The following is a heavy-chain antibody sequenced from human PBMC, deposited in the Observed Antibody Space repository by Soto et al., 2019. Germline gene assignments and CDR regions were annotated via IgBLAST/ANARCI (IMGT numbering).Heavy chain of an antibody. V-gene: IGHV1-18*01. Sequence: QIELVQSGAEVKKPGASVKVSCKASGYTFSSYPITWVRQAPGQGLEWMGWISAYNGNTNYAQNLQGRVTMTTDPSTSTAYMELRSLRSDDTAVYYCSRDLPPVDYWGQGNLVTVSS. CDR3: SRDLPPVDY. CDR2: ISAYNGNT. CDR1: GYTFSSYP. J-gene: IGHJ4*02.